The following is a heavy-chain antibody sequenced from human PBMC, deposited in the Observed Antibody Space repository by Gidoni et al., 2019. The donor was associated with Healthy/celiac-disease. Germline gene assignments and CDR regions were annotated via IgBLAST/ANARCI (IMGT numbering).Heavy chain of an antibody. V-gene: IGHV3-48*03. CDR1: GFPFSSYE. J-gene: IGHJ4*02. D-gene: IGHD3-22*01. CDR2: ISSSGSTI. CDR3: ARDGAYYYDSSGSDY. Sequence: EVQLVASGGGLVQPGGSLTLSCAASGFPFSSYEMNWVRQAPGKGLEWVSYISSSGSTIYYADSVKGRFTISRDNAKNSLYLQMNSLRAEDTAVYYCARDGAYYYDSSGSDYWGQGTLVTVSS.